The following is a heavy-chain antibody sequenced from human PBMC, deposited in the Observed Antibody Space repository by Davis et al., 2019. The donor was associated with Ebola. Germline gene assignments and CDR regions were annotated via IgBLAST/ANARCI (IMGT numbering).Heavy chain of an antibody. Sequence: PSETLSLTCTVSGGSISRGGSYWTWIRQHPGKGLEWIRYIYYSGSTYYKPPLKSRVTISLDTSKNQFSLNLYSVTAADTAVYYCARDLRYDSSGYDYYFYMDVWGKGTTVTVSS. CDR1: GGSISRGGSY. CDR2: IYYSGST. CDR3: ARDLRYDSSGYDYYFYMDV. D-gene: IGHD3-22*01. V-gene: IGHV4-31*03. J-gene: IGHJ6*03.